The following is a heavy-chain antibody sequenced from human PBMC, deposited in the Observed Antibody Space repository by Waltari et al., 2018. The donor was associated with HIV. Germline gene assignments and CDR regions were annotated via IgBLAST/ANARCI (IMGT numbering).Heavy chain of an antibody. CDR3: ARVAQYQYDFWSGYRFDY. Sequence: QVQLVQSGAEVKKPGASVKVSCQASGYTFTRYGISWVRQAPGQWLEWMGWISSYHGNTNYAQHLQGRVTLTTDTSTSTAYMELRSLRSDDTAVYFCARVAQYQYDFWSGYRFDYWGQGTLVTVSS. CDR1: GYTFTRYG. V-gene: IGHV1-18*01. D-gene: IGHD3-3*01. J-gene: IGHJ4*02. CDR2: ISSYHGNT.